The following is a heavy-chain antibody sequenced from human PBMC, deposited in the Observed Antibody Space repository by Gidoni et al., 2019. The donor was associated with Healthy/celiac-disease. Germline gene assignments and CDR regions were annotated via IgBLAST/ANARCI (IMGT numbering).Heavy chain of an antibody. V-gene: IGHV4-34*01. Sequence: QVQLQQWGAGLLKPSETLSLTCAVYGGSFSGYSWSWIRQPPGKGLEWIGEINHSGSTNYNPSLKSRFTISVDTSKNQFSLKLSSVTAADTAVYYCARERRVAAAGQYPSNYYYYMDVWGKGTTVTVSS. D-gene: IGHD6-13*01. CDR3: ARERRVAAAGQYPSNYYYYMDV. CDR2: INHSGST. J-gene: IGHJ6*03. CDR1: GGSFSGYS.